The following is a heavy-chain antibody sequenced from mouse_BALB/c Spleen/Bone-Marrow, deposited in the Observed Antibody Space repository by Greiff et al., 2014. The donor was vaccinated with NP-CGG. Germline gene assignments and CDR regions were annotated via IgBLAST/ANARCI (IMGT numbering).Heavy chain of an antibody. Sequence: DVMLVESGGGLVQPGGSMKLSCVASGFTFSNYWMNWVRQSPEKGLEWVAEIRLKSNNYATHYAESVKGRFTISRDDSKSSVYLQMNNLRAEDTGIYYCTRGIYYGNYYAMDYWGQGTSVTVPS. J-gene: IGHJ4*01. D-gene: IGHD2-1*01. CDR1: GFTFSNYW. V-gene: IGHV6-6*02. CDR2: IRLKSNNYAT. CDR3: TRGIYYGNYYAMDY.